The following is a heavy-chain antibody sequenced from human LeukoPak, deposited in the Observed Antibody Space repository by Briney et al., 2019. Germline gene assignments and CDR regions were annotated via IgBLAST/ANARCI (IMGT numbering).Heavy chain of an antibody. CDR1: GFTFSSYS. J-gene: IGHJ6*02. D-gene: IGHD2-2*01. CDR2: ISSSSSYI. CDR3: ARVTKKGYCSSTSCSRYYYYCGMDV. V-gene: IGHV3-21*01. Sequence: PGGSLRLSCAASGFTFSSYSMNWVRQAPGKGLEWVSSISSSSSYIYYADSVKGRFTISRDNAKNSLYLQMNSLRAEDTAVYYCARVTKKGYCSSTSCSRYYYYCGMDVWGQGTTVTVSS.